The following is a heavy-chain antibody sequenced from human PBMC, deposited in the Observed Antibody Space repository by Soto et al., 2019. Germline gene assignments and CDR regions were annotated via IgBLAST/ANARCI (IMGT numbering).Heavy chain of an antibody. CDR2: IIPVFGTT. CDR3: ARETFGRCDP. D-gene: IGHD3-10*01. V-gene: IGHV1-69*01. CDR1: GDSFGSYA. J-gene: IGHJ5*02. Sequence: QMQLVQSGPEVKKPGSSVKVSCKASGDSFGSYAVSWVRQAPGQGLEWMGAIIPVFGTTNYTQKFQGRVTITADDSTTTAYMQLSSLRSDDTAVYYCARETFGRCDPWGQGTLVTVSS.